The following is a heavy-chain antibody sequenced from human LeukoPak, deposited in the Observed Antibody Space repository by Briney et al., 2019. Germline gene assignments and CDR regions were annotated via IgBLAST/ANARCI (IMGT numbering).Heavy chain of an antibody. D-gene: IGHD5-12*01. CDR1: GGSISSYY. CDR3: ARSPTYGGYPANFDY. V-gene: IGHV4-59*01. Sequence: KPSETLSLTCTVSGGSISSYYWSWIRQPPGKGLGWIGYIYYSGSTNYNPSLKSRVTISVDTSKNQFSLKLSSVTAADTAVYYCARSPTYGGYPANFDYWGQGTLVTVSS. CDR2: IYYSGST. J-gene: IGHJ4*02.